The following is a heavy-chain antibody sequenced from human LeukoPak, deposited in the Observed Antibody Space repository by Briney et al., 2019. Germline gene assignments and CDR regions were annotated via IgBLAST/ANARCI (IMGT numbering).Heavy chain of an antibody. CDR3: ARVPLDDASGHHYPH. V-gene: IGHV1-69*13. CDR1: GGTFSSYA. Sequence: GATVKVSCKASGGTFSSYAISWVRQAPGQGLEWMGGIIPIFGTANYAQKFQGRVTITADESTSTAYMELNSLSSEDTAVYYCARVPLDDASGHHYPHWGQGTLVTVSS. D-gene: IGHD3-22*01. CDR2: IIPIFGTA. J-gene: IGHJ1*01.